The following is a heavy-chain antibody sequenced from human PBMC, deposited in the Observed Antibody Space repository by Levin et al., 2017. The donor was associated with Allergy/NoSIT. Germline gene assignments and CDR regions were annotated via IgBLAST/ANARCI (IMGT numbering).Heavy chain of an antibody. J-gene: IGHJ3*02. Sequence: GGSLRLSCTASGFTFGDYAMSWFRQAPGKGLEWVGFIRSKAYGGTTEYAASVKGRFTISRDDSKSIAYLQMNSLKTEDTAVYYCTRLGYCSGGSCYSGAFDIWGQGTMVTVSS. CDR3: TRLGYCSGGSCYSGAFDI. V-gene: IGHV3-49*03. CDR1: GFTFGDYA. CDR2: IRSKAYGGTT. D-gene: IGHD2-15*01.